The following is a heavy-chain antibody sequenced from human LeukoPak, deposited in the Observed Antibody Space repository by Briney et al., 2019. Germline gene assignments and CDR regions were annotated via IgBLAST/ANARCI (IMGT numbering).Heavy chain of an antibody. CDR3: ARDRNSYGVFDY. CDR2: ISYDGSNK. D-gene: IGHD5-18*01. CDR1: GFTFSSYA. Sequence: GRSLRLSCAASGFTFSSYAMHWVRQAPGKGLEWVAVISYDGSNKYYADSVKGRFTISRDNSKNTLYLQMNSLRAEDTAVYYCARDRNSYGVFDYWGQGTLVTVSS. J-gene: IGHJ4*02. V-gene: IGHV3-30-3*01.